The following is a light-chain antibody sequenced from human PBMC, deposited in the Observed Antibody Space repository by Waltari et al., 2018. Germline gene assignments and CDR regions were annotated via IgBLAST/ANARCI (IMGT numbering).Light chain of an antibody. Sequence: EIVLTQSPATLSLSPGETATLSCRASHSVGSSLAWYHQKAGQAPRVLIYDASKRATGIPARFSGSGSGTDFALTISSLDPEDFAVYYCQQRTNWPPIFTFGPGTKVEMK. V-gene: IGKV3-11*01. CDR3: QQRTNWPPIFT. CDR2: DAS. CDR1: HSVGSS. J-gene: IGKJ3*01.